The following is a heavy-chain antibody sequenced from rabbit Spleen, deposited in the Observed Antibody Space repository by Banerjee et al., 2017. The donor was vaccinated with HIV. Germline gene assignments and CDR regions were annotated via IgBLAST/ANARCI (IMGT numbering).Heavy chain of an antibody. CDR1: GFDFNTYY. CDR2: IAGSSSGFT. V-gene: IGHV1S45*01. Sequence: QEQLKESGGGLVQPGGSLKLSCKASGFDFNTYYMCWVRQAPGKGLEWISCIAGSSSGFTYSATWAKGRFTCSKTSSTTVTLQMTSLTVADTATYFCARDTGSSFSSYGMDLWGPGTLVTVS. D-gene: IGHD8-1*01. J-gene: IGHJ6*01. CDR3: ARDTGSSFSSYGMDL.